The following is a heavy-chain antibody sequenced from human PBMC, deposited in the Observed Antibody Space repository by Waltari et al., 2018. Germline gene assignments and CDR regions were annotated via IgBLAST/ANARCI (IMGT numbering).Heavy chain of an antibody. J-gene: IGHJ6*03. CDR3: ARGYCSSTSCYRYYYYIMDV. CDR2: IYYIGST. Sequence: QLQLQESGPGLVKPSETLSLTCTVSGGSISSSSYYWGWIRQPPGKGLEWIGSIYYIGSTYYNPSLKSRVTISVDTSKNQFSLKLSSVTAADTAVYYCARGYCSSTSCYRYYYYIMDVWGKGTTVTISS. CDR1: GGSISSSSYY. D-gene: IGHD2-2*01. V-gene: IGHV4-39*07.